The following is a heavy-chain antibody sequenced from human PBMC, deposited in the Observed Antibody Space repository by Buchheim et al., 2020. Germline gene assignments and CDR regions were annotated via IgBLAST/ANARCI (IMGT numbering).Heavy chain of an antibody. Sequence: QVQLVESGGGVVQPGRSLRLSCAASGFTFSSYGMHWVRQAPGKGLEWVAVIWYDGSNKYYADSVKGRFTISRDNSKNTLYLQMNSLRAEDTAVYYCARDHRKAAAAVNDAFDIWGQGT. J-gene: IGHJ3*02. V-gene: IGHV3-33*01. D-gene: IGHD6-13*01. CDR1: GFTFSSYG. CDR3: ARDHRKAAAAVNDAFDI. CDR2: IWYDGSNK.